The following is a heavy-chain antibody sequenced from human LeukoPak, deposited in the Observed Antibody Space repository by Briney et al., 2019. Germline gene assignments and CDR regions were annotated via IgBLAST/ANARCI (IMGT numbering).Heavy chain of an antibody. CDR2: ISYDGSDK. D-gene: IGHD6-19*01. Sequence: PGRSLRLSCAASRFTFSSYAMHWVRQAPGKGLEWVALISYDGSDKYYADSVKGRFTISRHNSKNTLYLQMNSVRIEDTAVDYCASLYSSGWYLTDYWGQGTLASVSS. V-gene: IGHV3-30-3*01. CDR1: RFTFSSYA. J-gene: IGHJ4*02. CDR3: ASLYSSGWYLTDY.